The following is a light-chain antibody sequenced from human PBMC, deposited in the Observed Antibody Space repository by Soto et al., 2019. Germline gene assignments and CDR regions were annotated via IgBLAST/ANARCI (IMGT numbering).Light chain of an antibody. Sequence: EIVMTQSPATLSGSPGERATLSCRASQSVSSNLAWYQQKPGQAPRLLIYGASTRATGIPARFSGSGSGTEFTLTISSLQSEDFAVYYCQQYDNSLAFGGGTKVEIK. CDR3: QQYDNSLA. CDR1: QSVSSN. V-gene: IGKV3-15*01. CDR2: GAS. J-gene: IGKJ4*01.